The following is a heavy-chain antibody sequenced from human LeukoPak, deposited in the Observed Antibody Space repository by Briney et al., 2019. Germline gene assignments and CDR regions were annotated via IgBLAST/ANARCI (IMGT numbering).Heavy chain of an antibody. D-gene: IGHD2-15*01. CDR1: GYPFTHWW. V-gene: IGHV5-51*01. CDR2: ISPGDSDT. Sequence: LGESLKISCEASGYPFTHWWIGWVRQMPGKGLEWMGIISPGDSDTRYSPSFQGQVTISADTSISTAYLQWSSLKASDTAMYYCARLGGPHSRGLRSHLDYWGQGTQLTVSS. CDR3: ARLGGPHSRGLRSHLDY. J-gene: IGHJ4*02.